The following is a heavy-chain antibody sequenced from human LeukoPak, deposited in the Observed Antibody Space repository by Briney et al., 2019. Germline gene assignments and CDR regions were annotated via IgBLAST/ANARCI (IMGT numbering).Heavy chain of an antibody. D-gene: IGHD3-10*01. CDR2: ISGSSTYT. CDR1: GFIFSGYY. J-gene: IGHJ4*02. Sequence: PGGSLRLSCAASGFIFSGYYMSWIRQAPGKGLEWVSYISGSSTYTNYADAVKGRFTISRDNAENSLYLQMNSLRAEDTAVYYCARLSGSYCFDYWGQGALVTVSS. CDR3: ARLSGSYCFDY. V-gene: IGHV3-11*06.